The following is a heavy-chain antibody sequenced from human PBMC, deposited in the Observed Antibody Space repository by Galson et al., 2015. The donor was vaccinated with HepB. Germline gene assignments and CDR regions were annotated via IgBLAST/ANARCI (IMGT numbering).Heavy chain of an antibody. CDR1: GYTFNSYY. CDR3: ARMGVDCSDGSCSDYYGMDV. V-gene: IGHV1-46*02. D-gene: IGHD2-15*01. Sequence: SVKVSCKASGYTFNSYYMHWVRQAPGHGLEWMGIIDPSGGSTSYAQNFQGRVTMTRDTSTSTMYMELSSLRSEDTAVYYCARMGVDCSDGSCSDYYGMDVWGQGTTVTVSS. CDR2: IDPSGGST. J-gene: IGHJ6*02.